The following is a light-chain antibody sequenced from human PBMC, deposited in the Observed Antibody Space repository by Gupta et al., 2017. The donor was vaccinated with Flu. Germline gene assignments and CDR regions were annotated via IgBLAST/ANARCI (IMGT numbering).Light chain of an antibody. CDR3: QQDYNLPLA. J-gene: IGKJ5*01. CDR1: QDISDY. V-gene: IGKV1-33*01. CDR2: DAS. Sequence: IQMTQSPSSLSASVGDRVTITCQASQDISDYLNWYQQKPGKAPKLMIYDASKLETGVPSRFSGRGSGTYFTLTISSLQPDDFATYYCQQDYNLPLAFGQGTRVDIK.